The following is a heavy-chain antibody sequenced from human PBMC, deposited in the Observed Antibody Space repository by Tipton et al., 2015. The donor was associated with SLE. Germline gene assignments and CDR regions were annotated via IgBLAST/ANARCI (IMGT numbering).Heavy chain of an antibody. Sequence: TLSLTCTVSGGSVSSGSYYWSWIRQPPGKGLEWIGYIYYSGSTNYNPSLKSRVTISVDTSKNQFSLKLSSVTAADTAVYYCARDNTMVRGVSWAFDIWGQGTMVTVSS. CDR1: GGSVSSGSYY. D-gene: IGHD3-10*01. CDR3: ARDNTMVRGVSWAFDI. CDR2: IYYSGST. J-gene: IGHJ3*02. V-gene: IGHV4-61*01.